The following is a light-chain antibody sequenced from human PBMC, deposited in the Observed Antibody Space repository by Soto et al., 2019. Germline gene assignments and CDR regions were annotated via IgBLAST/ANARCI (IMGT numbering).Light chain of an antibody. CDR3: QQYGRSPLT. CDR1: QSVSSN. Sequence: EIVLTQSPGTLSLSPGERATLSCRASQSVSSNLAWYQQKPGQAPRLLIYGASTRATGIPDRFSGSGSGTDFTLTISRLEPEDFAVYYCQQYGRSPLTFGPGTKVDIK. J-gene: IGKJ3*01. V-gene: IGKV3-20*01. CDR2: GAS.